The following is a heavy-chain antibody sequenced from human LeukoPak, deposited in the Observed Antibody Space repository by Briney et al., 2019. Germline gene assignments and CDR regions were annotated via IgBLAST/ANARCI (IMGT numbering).Heavy chain of an antibody. Sequence: SETLSLTCAVYGGFFSGYYWSWIRQPPGKGLEWIGEINHSGSTNYNPSLKSRVTISVDTSKNQFSLKLSSVTAADTAVYYCARRIIAARPFDYWGQGTLVTVSS. CDR1: GGFFSGYY. D-gene: IGHD6-6*01. V-gene: IGHV4-34*01. J-gene: IGHJ4*02. CDR3: ARRIIAARPFDY. CDR2: INHSGST.